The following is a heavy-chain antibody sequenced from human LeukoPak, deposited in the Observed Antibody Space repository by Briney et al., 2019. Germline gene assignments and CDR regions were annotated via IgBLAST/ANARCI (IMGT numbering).Heavy chain of an antibody. CDR3: ARGGSTSCYGGCWFDP. CDR1: GFTFSSYS. D-gene: IGHD2-2*01. J-gene: IGHJ5*02. V-gene: IGHV3-21*01. Sequence: GGSLRLSCAASGFTFSSYSMNWVRQAPGKGLEWVSSISSSSSYIYYADPVKGRFTISRDNAKNSLYLQMNSLRSEDTAVYYCARGGSTSCYGGCWFDPWGQGTLVTVSS. CDR2: ISSSSSYI.